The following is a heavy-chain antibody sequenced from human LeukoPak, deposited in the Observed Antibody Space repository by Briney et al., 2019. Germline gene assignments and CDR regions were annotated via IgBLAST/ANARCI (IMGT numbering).Heavy chain of an antibody. Sequence: PGGSLRLSCAACGFTFSNAWMSWVRQDPGKGLEWVGRIKSKTDGGTTDYAAPVKGRFTISGDDSKNTLYLQMNSLKTEDTAVYYCTTVRTGARHLFDYWGQGTLVNVSS. CDR1: GFTFSNAW. CDR2: IKSKTDGGTT. CDR3: TTVRTGARHLFDY. J-gene: IGHJ4*02. D-gene: IGHD1-26*01. V-gene: IGHV3-15*01.